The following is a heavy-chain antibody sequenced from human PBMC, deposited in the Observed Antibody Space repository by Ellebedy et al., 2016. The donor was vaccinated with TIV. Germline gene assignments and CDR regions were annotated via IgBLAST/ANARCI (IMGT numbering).Heavy chain of an antibody. V-gene: IGHV2-70*04. Sequence: SGPTLVKPTQTLTLTCTFSGLSVNSDGMRVNWIRQPPGKALEWLARIDWDDDRFYRTSLKTRLTIFKDTSKNQVVLTMTNMDPVDTAMYDCELIRSDAFDIWGQGTMVTVSS. D-gene: IGHD1-26*01. CDR2: IDWDDDR. CDR3: ELIRSDAFDI. CDR1: GLSVNSDGMR. J-gene: IGHJ3*02.